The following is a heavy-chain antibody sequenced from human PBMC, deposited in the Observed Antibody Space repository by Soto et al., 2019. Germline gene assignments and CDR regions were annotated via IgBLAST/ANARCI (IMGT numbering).Heavy chain of an antibody. Sequence: SETLSLTCTVSVGSISSSSNYWGWIRQPPGKGLEWSGCICSSGSTHYNLSLKSRVTIFVDTSKNQFTLKLSSVTAADTAVYYCARGGGGGNWFDPWGQGTLVTVSS. V-gene: IGHV4-39*06. CDR1: VGSISSSSNY. CDR2: ICSSGST. CDR3: ARGGGGGNWFDP. J-gene: IGHJ5*02. D-gene: IGHD2-15*01.